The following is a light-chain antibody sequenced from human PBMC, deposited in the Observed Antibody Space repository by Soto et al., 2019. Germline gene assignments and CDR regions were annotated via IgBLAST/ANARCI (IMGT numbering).Light chain of an antibody. CDR2: EVR. V-gene: IGLV2-14*01. CDR3: SSYAGSNKWV. CDR1: SSDIGAYKY. Sequence: QSVLTQPASVSGSPGQSITISCTGTSSDIGAYKYVSWYQQYPGKAPKLIIYEVRNRPSGVSYRFSGSKSGNTASLTVSGLQGDDEAEYYCSSYAGSNKWVFGGGTKLTVL. J-gene: IGLJ3*02.